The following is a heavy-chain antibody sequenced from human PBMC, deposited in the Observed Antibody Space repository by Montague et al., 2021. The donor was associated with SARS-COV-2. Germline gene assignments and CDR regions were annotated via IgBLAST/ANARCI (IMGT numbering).Heavy chain of an antibody. CDR3: ARAQMNRITFFGVVAEFDP. D-gene: IGHD3-3*01. CDR1: GGSISSYY. Sequence: SETLSLTCTVSGGSISSYYWSWIRQPPGKGLEWIGYIYYSGSNNYNTSXXSRVTMSVDTSKNQFSLKLSSVTAADTSVYYCARAQMNRITFFGVVAEFDPWGQGTLVTVSS. CDR2: IYYSGSN. V-gene: IGHV4-59*01. J-gene: IGHJ5*02.